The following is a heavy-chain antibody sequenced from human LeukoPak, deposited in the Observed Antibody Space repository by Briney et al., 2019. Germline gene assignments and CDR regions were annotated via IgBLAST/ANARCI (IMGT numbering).Heavy chain of an antibody. V-gene: IGHV3-64*01. CDR3: ARAARTAFAPNDY. CDR1: GFTFSSYA. Sequence: QSGGSLRLSCAASGFTFSSYAMHWVRQAPGKGLEYVSAISSNGGSTYYANSVKGRFTISRDNSKNTLYLQMGSLRAEDMAVYYCARAARTAFAPNDYWGQGTLVTVSS. J-gene: IGHJ4*02. D-gene: IGHD2-15*01. CDR2: ISSNGGST.